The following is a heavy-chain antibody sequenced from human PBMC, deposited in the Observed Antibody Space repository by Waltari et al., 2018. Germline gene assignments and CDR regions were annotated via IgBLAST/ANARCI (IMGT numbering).Heavy chain of an antibody. J-gene: IGHJ6*02. CDR3: ARDYCDRTNCHGMDV. V-gene: IGHV3-30*09. Sequence: QVQSLALGGGVVQPGRSLRLTCAASEFTLSSYAMHWVRQAPGKVVVWGAVIPYNERHINYVDSVKGRFAIARDESKKMLYLQMNILRAEDAAVYYCARDYCDRTNCHGMDVWGQGTTVTVSS. CDR1: EFTLSSYA. D-gene: IGHD3-22*01. CDR2: IPYNERHI.